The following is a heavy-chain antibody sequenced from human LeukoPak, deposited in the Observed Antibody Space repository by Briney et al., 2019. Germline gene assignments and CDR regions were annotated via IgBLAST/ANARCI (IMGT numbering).Heavy chain of an antibody. CDR1: GYTFTSYG. D-gene: IGHD6-13*01. V-gene: IGHV1-18*01. CDR3: ARVDIAAAGPDYFDY. Sequence: ASVKVSCKASGYTFTSYGISWVRQAPGQGLEWMGWISAYNGNTNYAQKLQGRVTMTTDTSTSTAYMELRSLRSDDTAVYYCARVDIAAAGPDYFDYWSQGTLVTVSS. CDR2: ISAYNGNT. J-gene: IGHJ4*02.